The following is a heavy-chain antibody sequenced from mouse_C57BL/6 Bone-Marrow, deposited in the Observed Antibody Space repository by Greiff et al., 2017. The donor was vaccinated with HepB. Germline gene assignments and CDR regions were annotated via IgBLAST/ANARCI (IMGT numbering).Heavy chain of an antibody. CDR1: GFTFSSYG. D-gene: IGHD2-1*01. Sequence: VQLKESGGDLVKPGGSLKLSCAASGFTFSSYGMSWVRQTPDKRLEWVATISSGGSYTYYPDSVKGRFTISRDNAKNTLYLQMSSLKSEDTAMYYCARQGYGNYLAWFAYWGQGTLVTVSA. CDR3: ARQGYGNYLAWFAY. CDR2: ISSGGSYT. V-gene: IGHV5-6*01. J-gene: IGHJ3*01.